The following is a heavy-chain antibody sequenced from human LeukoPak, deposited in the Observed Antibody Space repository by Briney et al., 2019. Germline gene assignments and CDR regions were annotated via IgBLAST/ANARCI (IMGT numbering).Heavy chain of an antibody. CDR3: AKDTRRGGATCGGDNWFDH. CDR1: GFTFSSYC. CDR2: ISGSGGST. D-gene: IGHD1-26*01. V-gene: IGHV3-23*01. Sequence: GGSLRLSCAASGFTFSSYCMSWVRQAPGKGLEWVSSISGSGGSTYYADSVKGRFTISRDNSKNTLYLQMNSLRAEDTAVYYCAKDTRRGGATCGGDNWFDHWGQGTLVTVSS. J-gene: IGHJ5*02.